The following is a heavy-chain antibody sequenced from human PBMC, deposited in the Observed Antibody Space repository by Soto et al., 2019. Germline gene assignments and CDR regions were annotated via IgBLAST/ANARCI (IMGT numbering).Heavy chain of an antibody. CDR1: GFTFSDYY. D-gene: IGHD3-10*01. Sequence: GGSLRLSCAASGFTFSDYYMSWIRQAPGKGLEWVSYISSSGSTIYYADSVKGRFTISSDNAKNSLDLQMNSLRAEDMFVCYWGRYLRMMGGSVSYWGQGNLVTVYS. J-gene: IGHJ4*02. CDR3: GRYLRMMGGSVSY. CDR2: ISSSGSTI. V-gene: IGHV3-11*01.